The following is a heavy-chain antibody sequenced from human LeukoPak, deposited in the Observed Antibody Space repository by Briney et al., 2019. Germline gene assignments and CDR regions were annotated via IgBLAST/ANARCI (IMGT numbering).Heavy chain of an antibody. Sequence: PGGSLRLSCAASGFTFSSYAMHWVRQAPGKGLEWVSRINPDGSTTTYADSVKGRFTISRDNAKNTVYLQMNSLRAEDTALYHCVRVLSGSWDWFDPWGQGTLVTVSS. V-gene: IGHV3-74*01. CDR3: VRVLSGSWDWFDP. CDR2: INPDGSTT. D-gene: IGHD3-22*01. J-gene: IGHJ5*02. CDR1: GFTFSSYA.